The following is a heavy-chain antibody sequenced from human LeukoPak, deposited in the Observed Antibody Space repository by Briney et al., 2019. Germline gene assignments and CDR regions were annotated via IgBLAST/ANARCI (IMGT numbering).Heavy chain of an antibody. D-gene: IGHD4-17*01. J-gene: IGHJ4*02. CDR3: AKDGGWGHDYGDYTFDY. CDR2: ISWDGGST. CDR1: GFTFDDYA. V-gene: IGHV3-43D*03. Sequence: SGGSLRLSCAASGFTFDDYAMHWVRQAPGKGLEWVSLISWDGGSTYYADSVKGRFTISRDNSKNSLYLQMNSLRAEDTALYYCAKDGGWGHDYGDYTFDYWGQGTLVTVSS.